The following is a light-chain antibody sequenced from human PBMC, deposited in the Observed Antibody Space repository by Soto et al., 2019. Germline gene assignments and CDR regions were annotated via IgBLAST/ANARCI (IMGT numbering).Light chain of an antibody. CDR3: LQVNDMPLT. Sequence: IQMTQSPSSVSASIGETVTLTSRASHDVRTWLAWYQQIPGRAPKLLIHAASKLQSGVPSRFSGSGSRTDFTVTIRNLQPDDLGTYYCLQVNDMPLTFGPGTRVDLK. CDR2: AAS. J-gene: IGKJ3*01. V-gene: IGKV1-12*01. CDR1: HDVRTW.